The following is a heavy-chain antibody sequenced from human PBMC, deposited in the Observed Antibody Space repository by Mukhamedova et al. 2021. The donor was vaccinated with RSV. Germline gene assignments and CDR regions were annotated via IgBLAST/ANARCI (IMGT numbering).Heavy chain of an antibody. J-gene: IGHJ5*02. CDR3: ARPQGYCSSTSCYGDWFDP. V-gene: IGHV1-46*01. CDR2: INPSGGST. Sequence: GIINPSGGSTSYAQKFQGRVTMTRDTSTSTVYMELSSLRSEDTAVYYCARPQGYCSSTSCYGDWFDPWGQGTLVTISS. D-gene: IGHD2-2*01.